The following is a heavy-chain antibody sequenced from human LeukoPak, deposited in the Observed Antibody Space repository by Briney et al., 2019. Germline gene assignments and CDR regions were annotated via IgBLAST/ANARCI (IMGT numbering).Heavy chain of an antibody. CDR1: GVSISSYY. CDR3: ARDSLTRYSSGWYGFDY. J-gene: IGHJ4*02. D-gene: IGHD6-19*01. CDR2: IYYSGST. Sequence: SETLSLTCTVSGVSISSYYWSWIRQPPGKGLEWIGYIYYSGSTNYNPSLKSRVTISVDTSKNQFSLKLSSVTAADTAVYYCARDSLTRYSSGWYGFDYWGQGTLVTVSS. V-gene: IGHV4-59*01.